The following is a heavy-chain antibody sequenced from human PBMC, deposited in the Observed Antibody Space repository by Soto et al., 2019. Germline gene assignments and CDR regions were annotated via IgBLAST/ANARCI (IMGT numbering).Heavy chain of an antibody. Sequence: QVQLVQSGAEVKKPGSSVKVSCKASGGTFSSYTISWVRQAPGQGLEWMGRIIPILGIANYAQKFQGRVTITADKSTSTAYMELSSLRSEDTAVYYCAKDHDCSSTSCALMAPFDIWGQGTMVTVSS. J-gene: IGHJ3*02. V-gene: IGHV1-69*08. CDR3: AKDHDCSSTSCALMAPFDI. CDR2: IIPILGIA. D-gene: IGHD2-2*01. CDR1: GGTFSSYT.